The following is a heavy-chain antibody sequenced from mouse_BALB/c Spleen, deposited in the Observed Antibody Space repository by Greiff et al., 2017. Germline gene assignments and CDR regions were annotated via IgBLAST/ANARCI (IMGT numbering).Heavy chain of an antibody. D-gene: IGHD3-2*02. V-gene: IGHV5-6-5*01. CDR1: GFTFSSYA. CDR3: ARGERGYYFDY. J-gene: IGHJ2*01. Sequence: EVQLVESGGGLVKPGGSLKLSCAASGFTFSSYAMSWVRQTPEKRLEWVASISSGGSTYYPDSVKGRFTISRDNARNILYLQMSSLRSEDTAMYYCARGERGYYFDYWGQGTTLTVSS. CDR2: ISSGGST.